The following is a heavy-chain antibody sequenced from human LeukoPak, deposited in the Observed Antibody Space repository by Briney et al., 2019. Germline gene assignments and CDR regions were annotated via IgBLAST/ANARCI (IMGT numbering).Heavy chain of an antibody. CDR1: NGSFSGYY. V-gene: IGHV4-34*01. J-gene: IGHJ5*02. CDR2: ISHSGYT. D-gene: IGHD4-17*01. Sequence: KPSETLSLTCTVYNGSFSGYYWSWIRQPPGTGLEWIGEISHSGYTNLNPSLKNRLTISLDTSKNHFSLRLTSLTAADTAVYYCVTHACYGDSARRKFDPWGQGTLVTASS. CDR3: VTHACYGDSARRKFDP.